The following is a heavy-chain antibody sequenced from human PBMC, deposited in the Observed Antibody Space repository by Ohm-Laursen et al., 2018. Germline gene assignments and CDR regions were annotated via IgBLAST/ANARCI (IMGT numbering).Heavy chain of an antibody. Sequence: SDTLSLTCSVSGGSISSYYWTWIRQPPGKGLEWIGYIYYSGSTNYNPSLKSRVTISVDTSKNQFSLKLSSVTAADTAVYYCARQESSGWYPDYWGQGILVTVSS. D-gene: IGHD6-19*01. CDR1: GGSISSYY. CDR2: IYYSGST. V-gene: IGHV4-59*08. CDR3: ARQESSGWYPDY. J-gene: IGHJ4*02.